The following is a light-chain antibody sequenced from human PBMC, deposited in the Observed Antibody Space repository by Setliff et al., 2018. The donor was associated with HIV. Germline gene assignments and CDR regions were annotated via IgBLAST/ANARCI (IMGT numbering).Light chain of an antibody. CDR1: SSDVGRYNL. CDR2: QAT. V-gene: IGLV2-23*01. J-gene: IGLJ1*01. Sequence: QSALTQPASVSGSPGQSITISCTGTSSDVGRYNLVSWYQQHPGKAPKLMIYQATKRPSGVSNRFSGSKSGNTASLTISGLQAEDEADYHCCSNTVSNTYVFGTGTKVTVL. CDR3: CSNTVSNTYV.